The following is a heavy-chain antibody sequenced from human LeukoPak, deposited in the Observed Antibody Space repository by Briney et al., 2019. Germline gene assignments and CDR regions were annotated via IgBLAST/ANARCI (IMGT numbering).Heavy chain of an antibody. CDR1: GYSFTSYW. CDR2: IYPGDSDT. V-gene: IGHV5-51*01. J-gene: IGHJ6*03. D-gene: IGHD4-11*01. Sequence: GGSLKISRKGSGYSFTSYWIGWVRQMPGKGLEWMGIIYPGDSDTRYSPSFQGQVTISADKSISTAYLQWSSLKASDTAMYYCARSGDYSTSSLDYCYMDVWGKGTTVTVSS. CDR3: ARSGDYSTSSLDYCYMDV.